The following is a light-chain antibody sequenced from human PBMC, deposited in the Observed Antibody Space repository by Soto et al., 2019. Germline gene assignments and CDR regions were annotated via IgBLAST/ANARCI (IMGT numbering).Light chain of an antibody. CDR1: SSDVGGYDY. CDR3: SSHTSGDTRV. Sequence: QSVLTQPASVSGSPGQSIAISCTGTSSDVGGYDYVSWYQQHPDKAPKLIIYEVTKRPSGVSNRFSVSKSGNTASLTISGLQPDDEADYYCSSHTSGDTRVFGSGTKVTVL. V-gene: IGLV2-14*01. J-gene: IGLJ1*01. CDR2: EVT.